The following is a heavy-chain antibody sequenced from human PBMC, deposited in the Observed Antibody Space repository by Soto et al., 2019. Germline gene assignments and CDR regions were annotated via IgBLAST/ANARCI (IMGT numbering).Heavy chain of an antibody. CDR3: ARVKVTTESFDS. Sequence: SETLSLTCSVSGASINTGGFYWSWVRQYPGKGLDWIGYGSHTGSRYLNPSLRSRITISLDTPNNQFSLRLTSVTAADTAVYYCARVKVTTESFDSWGQGSLVTVSS. CDR2: GSHTGSR. CDR1: GASINTGGFY. V-gene: IGHV4-31*03. J-gene: IGHJ4*02. D-gene: IGHD4-17*01.